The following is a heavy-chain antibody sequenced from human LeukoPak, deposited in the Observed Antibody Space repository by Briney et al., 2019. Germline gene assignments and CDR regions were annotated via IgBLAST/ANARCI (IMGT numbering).Heavy chain of an antibody. D-gene: IGHD2-2*01. CDR1: GASISDTHW. CDR3: ARDPHTSNQPDY. Sequence: SETLSLTCAVSGASISDTHWWSWVRQPPGKGLEWIGEIYKSGSPNYNPSLRSRVAISEDKFKNQFLLKLTSATAADTAVYYCARDPHTSNQPDYWGQGTLVTVSS. V-gene: IGHV4-4*02. CDR2: IYKSGSP. J-gene: IGHJ4*02.